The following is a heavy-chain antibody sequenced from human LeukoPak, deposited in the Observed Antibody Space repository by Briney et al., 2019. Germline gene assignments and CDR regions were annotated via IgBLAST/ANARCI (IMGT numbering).Heavy chain of an antibody. CDR3: ARLRRDTPGSGYYFDY. D-gene: IGHD3-10*01. CDR1: GFTFSNYN. CDR2: ISSSSTYI. J-gene: IGHJ4*02. V-gene: IGHV3-21*01. Sequence: PGGSLRLSCAASGFTFSNYNMNWVRQAPGQVPGKGLEWVSSISSSSTYIYYADSVKGRFTVSRDNAKNSLYLLMNSLRAEDTAVYYCARLRRDTPGSGYYFDYWGQGTLVTVSS.